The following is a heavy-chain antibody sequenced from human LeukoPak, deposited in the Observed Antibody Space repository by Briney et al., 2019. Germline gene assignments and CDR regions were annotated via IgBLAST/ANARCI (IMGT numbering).Heavy chain of an antibody. CDR2: IYTSGST. V-gene: IGHV4-4*07. D-gene: IGHD6-13*01. Sequence: AETLSLTCTVSGGSISSYYWSWVRQPAGKGLEWVSRIYTSGSTNYNPSLQRRVTMAVDTSKNQFSLKLSSVAAADPAVYYCARDCSSTREFDLRGQGTLVTVSS. CDR3: ARDCSSTREFDL. CDR1: GGSISSYY. J-gene: IGHJ5*02.